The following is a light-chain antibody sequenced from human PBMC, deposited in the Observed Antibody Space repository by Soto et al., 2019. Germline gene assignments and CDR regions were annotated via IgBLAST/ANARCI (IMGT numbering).Light chain of an antibody. CDR2: AAS. Sequence: DIQMTQSPSSLSAFVGESVTITCRASQSIGTYLNWCQQKPGKAPKLLISAASNLQSGVSSRFSGSGSGTDFTLTISSLQPGDLATYYCHQSYSTPYTFGQGTKLEIK. J-gene: IGKJ2*01. V-gene: IGKV1-39*01. CDR3: HQSYSTPYT. CDR1: QSIGTY.